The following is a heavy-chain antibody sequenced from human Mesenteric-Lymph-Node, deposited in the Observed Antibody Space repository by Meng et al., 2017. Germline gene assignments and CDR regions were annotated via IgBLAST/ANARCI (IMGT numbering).Heavy chain of an antibody. V-gene: IGHV3-15*01. CDR2: IKSKSDGGTT. J-gene: IGHJ4*02. D-gene: IGHD1-26*01. CDR1: GFTFSKAW. CDR3: TTYLNIVGAPDY. Sequence: GESLKISCTPSGFTFSKAWMSWVRQAPGKGLEWVGRIKSKSDGGTTDYAPPVKGRFTISRDDSKNTLYLQMNSLKTEDTAVYYCTTYLNIVGAPDYWGQGTLVTVSS.